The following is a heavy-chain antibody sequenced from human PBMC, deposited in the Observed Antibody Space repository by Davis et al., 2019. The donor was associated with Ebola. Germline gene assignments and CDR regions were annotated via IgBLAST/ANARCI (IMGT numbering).Heavy chain of an antibody. V-gene: IGHV3-30-3*01. D-gene: IGHD3-10*01. J-gene: IGHJ6*04. CDR1: GFTFSSYT. CDR3: ARDSQTYFYGSGSENYYYGMDV. Sequence: PGGSLRLSCAASGFTFSSYTMHWVRQAPGKGLEWVAVISYDGTSKYSADSVKGRFTISRDNSRNTLYLQMNSLRPEDTAVYYCARDSQTYFYGSGSENYYYGMDVWGKGTTVTVSS. CDR2: ISYDGTSK.